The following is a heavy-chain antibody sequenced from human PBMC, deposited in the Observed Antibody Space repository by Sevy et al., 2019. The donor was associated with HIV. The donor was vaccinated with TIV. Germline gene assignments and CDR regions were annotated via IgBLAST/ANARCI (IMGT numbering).Heavy chain of an antibody. J-gene: IGHJ4*02. CDR3: VRDIVKRADRMDGSENLSCN. CDR1: GFTFSYYW. V-gene: IGHV3-7*01. CDR2: INKDGSET. Sequence: GGSLRLSCAASGFTFSYYWMSWVRQAPGKGLEWVANINKDGSETYYVDSVKGRFTITRDNAKISLYLRMNSRRAEDAAVYYCVRDIVKRADRMDGSENLSCNWGQGILVTVSS. D-gene: IGHD3-10*01.